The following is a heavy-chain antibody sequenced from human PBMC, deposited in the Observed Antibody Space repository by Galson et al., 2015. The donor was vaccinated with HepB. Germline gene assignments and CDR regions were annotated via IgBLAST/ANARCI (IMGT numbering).Heavy chain of an antibody. CDR2: TRNNANRFTT. D-gene: IGHD2-2*01. CDR1: GFTLSNLY. V-gene: IGHV3-72*01. J-gene: IGHJ6*02. CDR3: ARGLGTSSHYYFDYAMDV. Sequence: SLRLSCAASGFTLSNLYMDWVRQAPGKGLERVGRTRNNANRFTTDYAASVKGRFTISRDDSKNSLYLQMNSLKTEDTAVYYCARGLGTSSHYYFDYAMDVWGQGTTVTVSS.